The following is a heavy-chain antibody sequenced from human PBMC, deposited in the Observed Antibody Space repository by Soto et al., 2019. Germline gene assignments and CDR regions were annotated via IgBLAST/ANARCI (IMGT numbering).Heavy chain of an antibody. Sequence: QVQLQESGPGLVKPSGTLSLICTVSGDSINNFYWSWIRPSPGKGLEWIAYIYANGNPNHNPSLKSRVDSSIDTPNSQFSLNLPSVTAADTAVYFCARGRSNGAFDSWGQGALVTVSS. CDR2: IYANGNP. CDR1: GDSINNFY. V-gene: IGHV4-4*09. CDR3: ARGRSNGAFDS. D-gene: IGHD1-26*01. J-gene: IGHJ4*02.